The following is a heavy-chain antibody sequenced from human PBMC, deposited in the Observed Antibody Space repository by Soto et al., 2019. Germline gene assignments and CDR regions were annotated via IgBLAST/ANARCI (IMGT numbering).Heavy chain of an antibody. CDR3: ARDRGSDAPIDY. D-gene: IGHD3-10*01. J-gene: IGHJ4*02. CDR1: GFTFSSYG. V-gene: IGHV3-33*01. CDR2: IWHDGMNK. Sequence: QVQLVESGGGVVQPERSLTLSCAASGFTFSSYGMHWIRQAPGKGLEWVAVIWHDGMNKYYADSVRGRLTISRDNSKNTLYLHMNSLRAEDTAVYYCARDRGSDAPIDYWGQGTLVTVSS.